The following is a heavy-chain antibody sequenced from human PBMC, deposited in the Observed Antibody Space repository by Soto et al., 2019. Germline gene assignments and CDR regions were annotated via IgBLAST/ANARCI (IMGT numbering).Heavy chain of an antibody. CDR2: IYWDDDK. D-gene: IGHD6-13*01. Sequence: QITLKESGPTLVKPTQTLTLTCTFSGFSLSTRGVGVGWIRQPPGKALEWLALIYWDDDKRYSPSLKTRLTITKDTSKNQVVLTITNMDPVETAKYSCAHIGVSRWFDFWGQGTLVTVSS. CDR3: AHIGVSRWFDF. V-gene: IGHV2-5*02. J-gene: IGHJ4*02. CDR1: GFSLSTRGVG.